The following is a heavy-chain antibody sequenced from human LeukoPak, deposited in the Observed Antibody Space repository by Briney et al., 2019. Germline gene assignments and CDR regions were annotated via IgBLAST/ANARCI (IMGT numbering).Heavy chain of an antibody. CDR2: INHSGST. CDR3: ARGSDSSGCAGDFDY. CDR1: SGSFSGYY. V-gene: IGHV4-34*01. D-gene: IGHD6-19*01. Sequence: SETLSLTCAVYSGSFSGYYWSWIRQPPGKGLEWIGEINHSGSTNYNPSLKSRVTISVDTSKNQFSLKLSSVTAADTAVYYCARGSDSSGCAGDFDYWGQGTLVTVSS. J-gene: IGHJ4*02.